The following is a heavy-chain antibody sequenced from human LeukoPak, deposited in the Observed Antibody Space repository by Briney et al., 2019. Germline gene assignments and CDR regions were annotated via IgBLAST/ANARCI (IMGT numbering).Heavy chain of an antibody. D-gene: IGHD3-10*01. Sequence: PSETLSLTCTVSGGSISSGSYYWSWIRQPAGKGLEWIGRIYTSGSTNYNPSLKSRVTISVDTSENQFSLKLSSVTAADTAVYYCARGLWFGVLNDAFDIWGQGTLVTVSS. V-gene: IGHV4-61*02. CDR2: IYTSGST. J-gene: IGHJ3*02. CDR1: GGSISSGSYY. CDR3: ARGLWFGVLNDAFDI.